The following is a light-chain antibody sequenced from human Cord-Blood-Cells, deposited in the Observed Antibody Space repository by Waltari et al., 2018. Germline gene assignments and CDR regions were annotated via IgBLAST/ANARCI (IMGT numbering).Light chain of an antibody. CDR1: SSDVVGYNN. J-gene: IGLJ2*01. CDR2: KVS. Sequence: QSALPQPPSAPGPPGQSFTIPAPATSSDVVGYNNVSWYQQHPGKAPKLMIYKVSKRPSGVPDHFSGSKSGNTASLTVSGLQAEDEADYYCSSYAGSNNFVVFGGGTKLTVL. V-gene: IGLV2-8*01. CDR3: SSYAGSNNFVV.